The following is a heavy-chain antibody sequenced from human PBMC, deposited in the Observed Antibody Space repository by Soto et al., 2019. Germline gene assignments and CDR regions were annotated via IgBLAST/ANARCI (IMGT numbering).Heavy chain of an antibody. D-gene: IGHD4-4*01. V-gene: IGHV1-3*01. CDR3: ARDHDYSNYYYYMDV. CDR2: INAGNGNT. Sequence: GASVKVSCKASGYTFTSYAMHWVRQAPGQRLEWMGWINAGNGNTKYSQKFQGRVTITRDTSASTAYMELSSLRSEDTAVYYCARDHDYSNYYYYMDVWGKGTTVTVSS. CDR1: GYTFTSYA. J-gene: IGHJ6*03.